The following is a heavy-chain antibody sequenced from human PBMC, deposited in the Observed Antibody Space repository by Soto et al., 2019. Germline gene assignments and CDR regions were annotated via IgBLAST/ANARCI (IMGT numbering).Heavy chain of an antibody. CDR1: GFTFSSYW. CDR2: IKQDGSEK. V-gene: IGHV3-7*03. CDR3: ARDRVEDDSSGYYYTLYFDY. J-gene: IGHJ4*02. D-gene: IGHD3-22*01. Sequence: GGSLILSCVASGFTFSSYWMSWVRQAPGKGLEWVANIKQDGSEKYYVDSVKGRFTISRDNAKNSLYLQMNSLRAEDTAVYYCARDRVEDDSSGYYYTLYFDYWGQGTLVTVSS.